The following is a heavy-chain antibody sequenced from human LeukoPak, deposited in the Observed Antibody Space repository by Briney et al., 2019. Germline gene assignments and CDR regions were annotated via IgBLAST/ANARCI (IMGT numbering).Heavy chain of an antibody. CDR3: ASLIGYCSSTSCYDPPYYYYYMDV. V-gene: IGHV4-4*07. CDR2: IYTSGST. CDR1: GGSISSYY. D-gene: IGHD2-2*01. J-gene: IGHJ6*03. Sequence: SETLSLTCTVSGGSISSYYWSWIRQPAGKGLEWIGRIYTSGSTNYNPSLKSRGTMSVDTSKNQFSLKLSSVTAADTAVYYCASLIGYCSSTSCYDPPYYYYYMDVWGKGTTVTVSS.